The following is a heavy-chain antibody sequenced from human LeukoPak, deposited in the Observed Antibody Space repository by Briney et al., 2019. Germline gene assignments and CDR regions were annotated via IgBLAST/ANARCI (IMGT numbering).Heavy chain of an antibody. CDR2: IWYNESNK. CDR1: GFTFSCYG. J-gene: IGHJ4*02. V-gene: IGHV3-33*01. CDR3: ARGLAGLVAAPLDY. Sequence: GGSLRLSCAASGFTFSCYGMHWVRKAPDKGLEWVVVIWYNESNKYDADYVKCLFTISRDNSKNTLYLQMNSLRAGDTAVYYCARGLAGLVAAPLDYWGQGTLVTVSS. D-gene: IGHD2-15*01.